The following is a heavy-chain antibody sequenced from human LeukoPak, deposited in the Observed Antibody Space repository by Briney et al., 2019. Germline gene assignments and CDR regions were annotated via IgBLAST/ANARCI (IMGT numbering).Heavy chain of an antibody. Sequence: GGSLRLSCAASGFIVSSNYMSWVRQAPGKGLEWVSVIYSGGSTNYIDSVKGRFTISRDNSKNSLYLQMNSLRAEDTAVYYCARGVLSAAMALWGQGTLVTVSS. CDR3: ARGVLSAAMAL. CDR2: IYSGGST. V-gene: IGHV3-53*01. CDR1: GFIVSSNY. J-gene: IGHJ4*02. D-gene: IGHD5-18*01.